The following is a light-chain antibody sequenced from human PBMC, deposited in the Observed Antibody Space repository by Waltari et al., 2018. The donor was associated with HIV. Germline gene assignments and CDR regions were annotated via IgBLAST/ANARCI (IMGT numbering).Light chain of an antibody. Sequence: DIVMTQSPDSLAVSLGERATINCKSSQTILYSSNNKNYLAWYQQKPGQPPKLLIYWASTREFGVPDRFSGSGSGTDFTLTISSLRAEDVAVYYCQQFYRPPYTFGQGTRLEFK. J-gene: IGKJ2*01. CDR2: WAS. CDR3: QQFYRPPYT. CDR1: QTILYSSNNKNY. V-gene: IGKV4-1*01.